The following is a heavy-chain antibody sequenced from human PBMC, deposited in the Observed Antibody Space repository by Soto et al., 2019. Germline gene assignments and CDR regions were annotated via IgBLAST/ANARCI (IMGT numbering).Heavy chain of an antibody. J-gene: IGHJ5*02. D-gene: IGHD3-9*01. CDR3: ARCPIDHNWFDP. CDR2: IYDTGST. Sequence: LSLTCTVSCSDITPYYWSWLRQSPGKGLEWIGHIYDTGSTTYNPSLKSRVTISVDTSNKQLSLRLTSVTAADTAVYYCARCPIDHNWFDPWGQGTMGTVSS. V-gene: IGHV4-59*01. CDR1: CSDITPYY.